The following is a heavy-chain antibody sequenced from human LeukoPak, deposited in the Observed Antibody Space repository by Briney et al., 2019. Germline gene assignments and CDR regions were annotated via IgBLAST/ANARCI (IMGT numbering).Heavy chain of an antibody. D-gene: IGHD6-19*01. V-gene: IGHV3-74*01. Sequence: ETLSLTCAVSGYSISSGYYWGWIRQPPGKGLVWVSRINSDGSSTSYADSVEGRFTISRDNAKNTLYLQMNSLRAEDTAVYYCAREAVAGYWYFDLWGRGTLVTVSS. J-gene: IGHJ2*01. CDR3: AREAVAGYWYFDL. CDR2: INSDGSST. CDR1: GYSISSGYY.